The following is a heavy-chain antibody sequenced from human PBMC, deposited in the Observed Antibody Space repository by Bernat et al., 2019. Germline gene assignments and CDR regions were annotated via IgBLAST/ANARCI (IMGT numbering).Heavy chain of an antibody. J-gene: IGHJ4*02. CDR3: TTARYYYDSSGYFSFDY. CDR1: GFTFSNAW. CDR2: IKSKTDGGTT. D-gene: IGHD3-22*01. Sequence: VQLVESGGGVVQPGRSLRLSCAASGFTFSNAWMSWVRQAPGKGLEWVGRIKSKTDGGTTDYAAPVKGRFTISRDDSKNTLYLQMNSLKTEDTAVYYCTTARYYYDSSGYFSFDYWGQGTLVTVSS. V-gene: IGHV3-15*01.